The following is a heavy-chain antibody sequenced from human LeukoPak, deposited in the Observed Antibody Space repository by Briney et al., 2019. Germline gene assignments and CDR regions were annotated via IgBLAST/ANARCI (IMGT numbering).Heavy chain of an antibody. CDR3: ARAFPYYDSWSGYFKGPYAAFGI. CDR1: GGSFSGYY. D-gene: IGHD3-3*01. J-gene: IGHJ3*02. Sequence: PSETLSLTCAVYGGSFSGYYWSWIRQPPGKGLEWIGEINHSGSTNYNPSLKSRVTISVDTSKNQFSLKLSSVTAADTAVYYCARAFPYYDSWSGYFKGPYAAFGIWGQGTMVTVSS. V-gene: IGHV4-34*01. CDR2: INHSGST.